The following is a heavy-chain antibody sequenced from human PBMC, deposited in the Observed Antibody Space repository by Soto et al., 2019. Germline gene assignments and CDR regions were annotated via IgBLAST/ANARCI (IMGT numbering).Heavy chain of an antibody. CDR1: GGSISAHTHY. D-gene: IGHD2-15*01. Sequence: SAALSLTCTVSGGSISAHTHYWSWIRQSPGGGLEWIASIYYSGTTYYNPSLQNRLTISADRSKNQVSLLLTSVTAADTAVYYCARRXVVITTDSNYFYFAMDVWGPGTTVTVSS. V-gene: IGHV4-39*01. CDR3: ARRXVVITTDSNYFYFAMDV. CDR2: IYYSGTT. J-gene: IGHJ6*02.